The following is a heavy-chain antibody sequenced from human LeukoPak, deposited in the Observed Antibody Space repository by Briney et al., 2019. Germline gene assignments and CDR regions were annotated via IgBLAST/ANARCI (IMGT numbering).Heavy chain of an antibody. J-gene: IGHJ4*02. CDR3: ARGDYYDSSGPDY. CDR2: IYYSGST. CDR1: GGSISSYY. V-gene: IGHV4-59*12. D-gene: IGHD3-22*01. Sequence: SETLSLTCIVSGGSISSYYWSWIRQPPGKGLEWIGYIYYSGSTNYNPSLKSRVTIAADTSKNQFSLKLSSVTAADTAVYYCARGDYYDSSGPDYWGQGTLVTVSS.